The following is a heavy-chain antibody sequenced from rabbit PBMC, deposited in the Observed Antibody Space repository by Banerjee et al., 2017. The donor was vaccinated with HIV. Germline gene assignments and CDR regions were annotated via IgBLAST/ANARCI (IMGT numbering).Heavy chain of an antibody. J-gene: IGHJ5*01. CDR3: VRGGWGAADWLDL. V-gene: IGHV1S47*01. Sequence: QEQLVESGGGLVQPEGSLTLTCKASGFDFSSNAMCWVRQAPGKGLEWIACIYTGSGSTYYASWVNGRFTISSHNAQNTLYLQLNSLTAADTATYFCVRGGWGAADWLDLWGPGTLVTVS. D-gene: IGHD4-1*01. CDR2: IYTGSGST. CDR1: GFDFSSNA.